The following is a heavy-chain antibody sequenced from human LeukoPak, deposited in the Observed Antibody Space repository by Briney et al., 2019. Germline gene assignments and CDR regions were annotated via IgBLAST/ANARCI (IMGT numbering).Heavy chain of an antibody. CDR2: VSGYTGNT. CDR3: ARGEVSASLYYFDF. Sequence: ASVTVSFTSSVYTFTIYGVTWVRQAPGQGLEGRGWVSGYTGNTNYAETFQGRVTMTTDTSTSTVYMELTSLRSDDTAVYYCARGEVSASLYYFDFWGQGTLVTVSS. V-gene: IGHV1-18*01. J-gene: IGHJ4*02. D-gene: IGHD2-2*01. CDR1: VYTFTIYG.